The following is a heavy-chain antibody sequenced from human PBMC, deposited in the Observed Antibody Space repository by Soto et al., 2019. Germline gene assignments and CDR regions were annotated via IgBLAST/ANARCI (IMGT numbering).Heavy chain of an antibody. CDR1: GYSFHTYA. J-gene: IGHJ6*02. V-gene: IGHV1-18*01. Sequence: QVQLVQSGAEVKKPGASVNVTCKASGYSFHTYASSWVRQAPGQGLEWVGWISGYNGNTNYAQKFQGRVTLTTDTSTKTAFMELRSLTGDDTAVYYCAREYGMDVWGQGTTVTVSS. CDR3: AREYGMDV. CDR2: ISGYNGNT.